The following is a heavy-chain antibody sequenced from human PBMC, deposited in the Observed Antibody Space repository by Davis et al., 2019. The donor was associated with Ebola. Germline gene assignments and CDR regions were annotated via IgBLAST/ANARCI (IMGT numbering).Heavy chain of an antibody. CDR1: GGSVSSGSYY. V-gene: IGHV4-61*01. J-gene: IGHJ4*02. CDR2: IYHSGST. D-gene: IGHD4/OR15-4a*01. Sequence: SETLSLTCTVSGGSVSSGSYYCSWIRQPPGKGLEWIGYIYHSGSTNSNPSLKSRVTMSVDTSKNQLSLKLSSVTAADTAVYYCARGLPYGAMNYWGQGTLVTVSS. CDR3: ARGLPYGAMNY.